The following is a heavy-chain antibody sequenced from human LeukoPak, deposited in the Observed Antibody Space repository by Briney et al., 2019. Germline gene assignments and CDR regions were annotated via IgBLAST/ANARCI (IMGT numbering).Heavy chain of an antibody. Sequence: ASVKVSCKTLGYSFTHYGISWVRQAPGQGLEWLGRINTVNSNPEIEQKFQDRVTVTTDKSTATAYMELKNLTSDDTAVYYCARDRGLVRHTNWLDPWGQGTLVTVSS. CDR1: GYSFTHYG. CDR2: INTVNSNP. CDR3: ARDRGLVRHTNWLDP. D-gene: IGHD3-10*01. J-gene: IGHJ5*02. V-gene: IGHV1-18*01.